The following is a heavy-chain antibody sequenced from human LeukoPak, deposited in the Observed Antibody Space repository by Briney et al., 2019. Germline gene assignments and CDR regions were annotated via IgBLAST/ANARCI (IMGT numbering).Heavy chain of an antibody. D-gene: IGHD2-21*01. Sequence: GGSLRLSCAASEFTFSNYWMSWVRQAPGKGLEWVANIKEDGSEKYYVDSVKGRFTVSRDNAKNSLFLQLNSLRVEDTAVYYCATYRATSWGQGALVTVSS. CDR2: IKEDGSEK. J-gene: IGHJ5*02. CDR3: ATYRATS. CDR1: EFTFSNYW. V-gene: IGHV3-7*03.